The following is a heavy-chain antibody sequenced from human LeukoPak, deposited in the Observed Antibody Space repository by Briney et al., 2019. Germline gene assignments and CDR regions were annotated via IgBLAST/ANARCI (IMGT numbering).Heavy chain of an antibody. D-gene: IGHD3-22*01. CDR1: GFTFSSYW. CDR3: ARDYYDSSGQQDY. V-gene: IGHV3-7*01. J-gene: IGHJ4*02. CDR2: IKQDGSEK. Sequence: GGSLRLSCAASGFTFSSYWMSWVHQAPGKGLEWVANIKQDGSEKYYVDSVKDRFTISRDNAKNSLYLQMNSLRAEDTAVYYCARDYYDSSGQQDYWGQGTLVTVSS.